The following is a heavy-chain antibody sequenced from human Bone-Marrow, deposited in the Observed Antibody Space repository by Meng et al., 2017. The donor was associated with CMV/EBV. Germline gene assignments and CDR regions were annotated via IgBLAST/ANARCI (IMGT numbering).Heavy chain of an antibody. D-gene: IGHD2-2*02. V-gene: IGHV1-2*02. CDR3: ARDRGYCSSTSCYSEFDY. Sequence: ASVKVSCKASGYTFTGYYMHWVRQAPGQGLEWMGWINPNSGGTNYAQKFQGRVTMTRDTSISTAYMELRSLRSDDTAVYYCARDRGYCSSTSCYSEFDYWGQGTLVTVSS. CDR2: INPNSGGT. CDR1: GYTFTGYY. J-gene: IGHJ4*02.